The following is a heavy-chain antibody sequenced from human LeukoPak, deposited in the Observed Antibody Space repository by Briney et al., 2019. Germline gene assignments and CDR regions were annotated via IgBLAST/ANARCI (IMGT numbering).Heavy chain of an antibody. CDR2: ISDSGNT. V-gene: IGHV3-23*01. CDR3: AKFAQRYCSGGSCHPFDY. Sequence: GGSLRLSCAASGFTLSSYAMSWVRQAPGNGLEWVSAISDSGNTYHADSVKGRFTISRDNSKTTLHLQMNSLRAEDTAAYSCAKFAQRYCSGGSCHPFDYWGQGTLVTVSS. CDR1: GFTLSSYA. J-gene: IGHJ4*02. D-gene: IGHD2-15*01.